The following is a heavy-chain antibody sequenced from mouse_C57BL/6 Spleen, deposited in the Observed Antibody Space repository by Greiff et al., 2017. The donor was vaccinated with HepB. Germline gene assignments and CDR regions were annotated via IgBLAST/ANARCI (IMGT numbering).Heavy chain of an antibody. Sequence: EVQLQQSGPVLVKPGASVKMSCKASGYTFTDYYMNWVKQSHGKSLEWIGVINPYNGGTSYNQKFKGKATLTVDKSSSTAYMELNSLTSEDSAVYYCARAGGYYFDDWGQGTTLTVSS. D-gene: IGHD4-1*01. J-gene: IGHJ2*01. V-gene: IGHV1-19*01. CDR3: ARAGGYYFDD. CDR2: INPYNGGT. CDR1: GYTFTDYY.